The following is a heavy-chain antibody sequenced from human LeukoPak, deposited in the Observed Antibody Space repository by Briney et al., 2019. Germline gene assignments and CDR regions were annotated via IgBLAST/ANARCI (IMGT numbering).Heavy chain of an antibody. V-gene: IGHV4-39*07. J-gene: IGHJ4*02. CDR2: IYYSGST. D-gene: IGHD1-26*01. Sequence: PSETLSLTCTVSGGSISSSSYYWGWIRQPPGKGLEWIGSIYYSGSTYYNPSLKSRVTISVDTSKNQFSLKLSSVTAADTAVYYCAIVRRIVGAAFDYWGQGTLVTVSS. CDR1: GGSISSSSYY. CDR3: AIVRRIVGAAFDY.